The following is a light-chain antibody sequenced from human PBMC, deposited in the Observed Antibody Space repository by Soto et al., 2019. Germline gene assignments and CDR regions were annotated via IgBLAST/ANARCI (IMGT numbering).Light chain of an antibody. CDR1: QTVSSN. V-gene: IGKV3-15*01. Sequence: EIVMTQSPATLSVSPGERATLSCRASQTVSSNLAWYHPNPGQAPRLLIYGASTRATGIRARLSGSGCGTEFTLTISSLQAEDFAVYYCQQYNNWPTITFGQGTRLEIK. CDR3: QQYNNWPTIT. J-gene: IGKJ5*01. CDR2: GAS.